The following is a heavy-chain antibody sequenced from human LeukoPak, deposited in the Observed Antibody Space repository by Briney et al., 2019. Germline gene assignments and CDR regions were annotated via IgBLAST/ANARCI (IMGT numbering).Heavy chain of an antibody. J-gene: IGHJ4*02. CDR3: ARAPAAVVPKKYYFDY. D-gene: IGHD2-21*01. V-gene: IGHV4-59*01. CDR2: VHYSGST. Sequence: PSETLSLTCTVSGGTISSYYWNWIRQPPGKGLEWIGYVHYSGSTKYNPSLKSRVTISVDTSKNQFSLKLSSVTAADTAVYYCARAPAAVVPKKYYFDYWGQGTLVTVSS. CDR1: GGTISSYY.